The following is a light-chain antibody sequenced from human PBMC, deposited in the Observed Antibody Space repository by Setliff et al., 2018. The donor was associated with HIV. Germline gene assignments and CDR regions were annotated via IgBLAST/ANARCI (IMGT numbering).Light chain of an antibody. J-gene: IGLJ1*01. Sequence: QSALTQPPSVSASPGQSIIISCTGTISDIGSYNRVSWYQQRPGTAPNLMIHEVSNRPSGVSNRFSGSKSGNTASLTISGLQAEDEADYYCTSYTSNSTPVFGTGTKVTVL. CDR1: ISDIGSYNR. CDR2: EVS. V-gene: IGLV2-14*02. CDR3: TSYTSNSTPV.